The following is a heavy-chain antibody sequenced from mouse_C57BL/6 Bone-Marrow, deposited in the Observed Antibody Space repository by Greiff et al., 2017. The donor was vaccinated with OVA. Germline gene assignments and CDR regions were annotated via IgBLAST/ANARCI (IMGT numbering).Heavy chain of an antibody. D-gene: IGHD2-1*01. CDR2: ISSGGSYT. CDR1: GFTFSSYG. Sequence: EVKLVESGGDLVKPGGSLKLSCAASGFTFSSYGMSWVRQTPDKRLEWVATISSGGSYTYYPDSVKGRFTISRDNAENTLYLQMSSLKSEDTAMYYCARRDGNLPWFAYWGQGTLVTVSA. J-gene: IGHJ3*01. CDR3: ARRDGNLPWFAY. V-gene: IGHV5-6*02.